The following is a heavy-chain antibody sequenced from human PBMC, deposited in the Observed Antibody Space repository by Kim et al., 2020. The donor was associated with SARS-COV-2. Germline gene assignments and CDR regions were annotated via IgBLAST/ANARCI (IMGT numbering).Heavy chain of an antibody. D-gene: IGHD3-16*01. J-gene: IGHJ4*02. CDR2: ISNSGDDT. CDR3: TRHWGRDFDC. CDR1: GYTFSTYA. Sequence: GGSLRLSCAASGYTFSTYAMSWVRHAPGKGLEWVSSISNSGDDTYYGDAKKDLKGRFTISRDNSKNTLYLQMSSLRAEDTAIYYCTRHWGRDFDCWGQGTLVTVSS. V-gene: IGHV3-23*01.